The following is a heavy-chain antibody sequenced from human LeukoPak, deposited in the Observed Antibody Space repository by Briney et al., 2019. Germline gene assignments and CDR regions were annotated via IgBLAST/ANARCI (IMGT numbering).Heavy chain of an antibody. Sequence: SETLSLTCTVSGGSISGSYWNWVRQPAEKGLEWIGRIYTSGSTNYNPSLKSRVTISVDTSKNQFSLKLSSVTAADTAVYYCARWYGIEAFDIWGQGTMVTVSS. J-gene: IGHJ3*02. CDR2: IYTSGST. CDR1: GGSISGSY. V-gene: IGHV4-4*07. CDR3: ARWYGIEAFDI. D-gene: IGHD2-15*01.